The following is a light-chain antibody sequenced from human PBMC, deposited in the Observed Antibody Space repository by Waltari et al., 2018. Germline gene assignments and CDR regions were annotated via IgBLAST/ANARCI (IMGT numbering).Light chain of an antibody. CDR3: QSYDSSLSGVV. Sequence: QSVLTQPPSVSGAPGQRVTISCTGSSSNIGAGYDVHWYQQLPGTAPKLLISDNRSRPSGVPDRFSGSKSGTSASLAITGLQAEDEADYYCQSYDSSLSGVVFGGGTKLTVL. CDR1: SSNIGAGYD. CDR2: DNR. V-gene: IGLV1-40*01. J-gene: IGLJ3*02.